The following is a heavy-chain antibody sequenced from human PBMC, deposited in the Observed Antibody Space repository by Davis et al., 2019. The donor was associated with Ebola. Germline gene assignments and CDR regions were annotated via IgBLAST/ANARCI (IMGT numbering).Heavy chain of an antibody. CDR2: ISYDGSNK. J-gene: IGHJ3*02. V-gene: IGHV3-30-3*01. D-gene: IGHD3-22*01. CDR1: GFTFSSYA. Sequence: PGGSLRLSCAASGFTFSSYAMHWVRQAPGKGLEWVAVISYDGSNKYYADSVKGRFTISRDNSKNTLYLQMNSLRAEDTAVYYCARDRFLIVRGAFDIWGQGTMVTVSS. CDR3: ARDRFLIVRGAFDI.